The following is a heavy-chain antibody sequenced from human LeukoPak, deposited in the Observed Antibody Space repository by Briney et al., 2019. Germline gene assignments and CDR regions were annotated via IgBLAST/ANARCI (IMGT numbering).Heavy chain of an antibody. CDR1: GISISSYY. D-gene: IGHD6-13*01. CDR3: VRDGGQQQPLDFDY. J-gene: IGHJ4*02. V-gene: IGHV4-59*01. CDR2: IYYTGST. Sequence: SETLSLTCTVSGISISSYYWSWIRQPPGKGLEWIGYIYYTGSTNYNPSLKSRVTISMDTSKNQFSLKLSSVTAADTAVYYYVRDGGQQQPLDFDYWGQGTLVTVSS.